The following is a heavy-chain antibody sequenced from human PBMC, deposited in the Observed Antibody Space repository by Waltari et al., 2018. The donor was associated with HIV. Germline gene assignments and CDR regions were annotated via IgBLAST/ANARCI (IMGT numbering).Heavy chain of an antibody. CDR3: AKDVRYWDGLFYVGHDGFDV. CDR1: GFPFSTCA. V-gene: IGHV3-30-3*02. Sequence: QVQLVESGGGVVPPGGSLRLSCAASGFPFSTCAMHWVRQAPGKGLEWVADVSSDGSDKHYSDSGKGRFTISRDNSKNTVDLQLNSLRPEDTAAYYCAKDVRYWDGLFYVGHDGFDVWGQGTMVTVSS. CDR2: VSSDGSDK. D-gene: IGHD3-3*01. J-gene: IGHJ3*01.